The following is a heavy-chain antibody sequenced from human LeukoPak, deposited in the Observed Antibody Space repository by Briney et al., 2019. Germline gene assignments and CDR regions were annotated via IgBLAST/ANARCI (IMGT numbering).Heavy chain of an antibody. CDR1: GGTSSSYA. CDR2: IIPIFGTA. CDR3: ARGGPVQYCSSTSCYVPLDY. J-gene: IGHJ4*02. D-gene: IGHD2-2*01. V-gene: IGHV1-69*13. Sequence: SVTVSCKASGGTSSSYAISWVRQAPGQGLEWMGGIIPIFGTANYAQKFQGRVTITADESTSTAYMELSSLRSEDTAVYYCARGGPVQYCSSTSCYVPLDYWGQGTLVTVSS.